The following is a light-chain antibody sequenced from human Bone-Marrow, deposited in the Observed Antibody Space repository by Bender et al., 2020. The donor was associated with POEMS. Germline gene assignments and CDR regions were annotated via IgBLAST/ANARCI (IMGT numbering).Light chain of an antibody. J-gene: IGLJ3*02. CDR3: CSYTNTYSWV. V-gene: IGLV2-14*01. Sequence: QSALTQPASVSGSPGQSITISCTGTNSDIGSYNYVSWYQQHPGKAPELMIYEDNKRPSGVSNRFSGSKSGNTASLTISGLRAEDEATYYCCSYTNTYSWVFGGGTKLTVL. CDR2: EDN. CDR1: NSDIGSYNY.